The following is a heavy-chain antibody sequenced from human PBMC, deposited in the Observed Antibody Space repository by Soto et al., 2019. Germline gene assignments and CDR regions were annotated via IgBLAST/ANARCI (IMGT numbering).Heavy chain of an antibody. CDR1: GFTFSSYG. V-gene: IGHV3-33*01. J-gene: IGHJ6*02. D-gene: IGHD5-18*01. Sequence: GGSLRLSCAASGFTFSSYGMHWVRQAPGKGLEWVAVIWYDGSNKYYADSVKGRFTISRDNSKNTLYLQMNSLRAEDTAVYYCASRGSYGDYYYYGMDVWGRGTTVTVSS. CDR3: ASRGSYGDYYYYGMDV. CDR2: IWYDGSNK.